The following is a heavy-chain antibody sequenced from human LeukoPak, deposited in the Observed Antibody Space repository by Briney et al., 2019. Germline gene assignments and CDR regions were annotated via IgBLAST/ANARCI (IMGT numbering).Heavy chain of an antibody. CDR3: AKVSIHRYCSGGSCYYFDY. J-gene: IGHJ4*02. V-gene: IGHV3-23*01. CDR1: GFTFSSYT. D-gene: IGHD2-15*01. CDR2: ISGSGGST. Sequence: PGGSLRLSCAASGFTFSSYTMTWVRQAPGKGLEWVSSISGSGGSTYDADSVKGRFIISRDNSKNTLYLQMNSLRAEDTAVYYCAKVSIHRYCSGGSCYYFDYWGQGTLVTVSS.